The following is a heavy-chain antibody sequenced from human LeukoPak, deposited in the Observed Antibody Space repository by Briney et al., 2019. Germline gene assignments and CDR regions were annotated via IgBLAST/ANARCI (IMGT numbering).Heavy chain of an antibody. CDR3: ARGSEGPADY. D-gene: IGHD1-26*01. J-gene: IGHJ4*02. CDR2: INTDGSST. V-gene: IGHV3-74*01. Sequence: GGSLRLSCAASGFTFSSYWMHWVRQAPGKGLVWVSRINTDGSSTSYADSVKGRFTISRDNAKNSLYLQMNSLRVEDTALYHCARGSEGPADYWGQGTLVTVSS. CDR1: GFTFSSYW.